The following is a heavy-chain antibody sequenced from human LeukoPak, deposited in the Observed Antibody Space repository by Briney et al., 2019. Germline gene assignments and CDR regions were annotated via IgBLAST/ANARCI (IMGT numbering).Heavy chain of an antibody. V-gene: IGHV1-18*01. CDR1: GYTFTSYG. J-gene: IGHJ4*02. Sequence: GASVKVSCKASGYTFTSYGISWVRQVPGQGLEWMGWISAYNGNTNYAQKLQGRVTMTTDTSTSTAYMELRSLRSDDTAVYYCARAGAHCSSTSCYGDYWGQGTLVTVSS. CDR3: ARAGAHCSSTSCYGDY. D-gene: IGHD2-2*01. CDR2: ISAYNGNT.